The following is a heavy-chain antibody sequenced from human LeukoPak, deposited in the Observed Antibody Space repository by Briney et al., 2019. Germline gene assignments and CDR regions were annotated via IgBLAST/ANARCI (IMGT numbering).Heavy chain of an antibody. V-gene: IGHV3-23*01. Sequence: PGGSLRLSCAASGFTFSNFAMTWVRQAPGKGLEWVSVIGGSGGNTYHADSVKGRFTISRDNSKSTLYLQMSSLRAEDTAVYYCAREDGGYPDYWGQGTLVTVSS. CDR2: IGGSGGNT. D-gene: IGHD5-12*01. CDR1: GFTFSNFA. J-gene: IGHJ4*02. CDR3: AREDGGYPDY.